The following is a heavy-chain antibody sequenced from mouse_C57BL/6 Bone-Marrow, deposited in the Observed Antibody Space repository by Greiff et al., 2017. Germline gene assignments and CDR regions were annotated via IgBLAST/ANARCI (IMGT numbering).Heavy chain of an antibody. CDR1: GYTFTRYG. CDR3: AWPAPWFAY. Sequence: VKVVESGAELARPGASVKLSCKASGYTFTRYGISWVKQRTGQGLEWIGEIYPRSGNTYYNEKFKGKATLTADKSSSTAYMALRSLTSEDSAVYFCAWPAPWFAYWGQGTLVTVSA. V-gene: IGHV1-81*01. CDR2: IYPRSGNT. J-gene: IGHJ3*01.